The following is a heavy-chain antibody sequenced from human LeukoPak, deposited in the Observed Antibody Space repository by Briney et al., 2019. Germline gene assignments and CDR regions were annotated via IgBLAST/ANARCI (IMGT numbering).Heavy chain of an antibody. CDR3: ARRGYDSSGYYYLV. Sequence: SETLSPTCTVSGGSISSSSYYWGWIRQPPGKGLEWIGSIYYSGSTYYNPSLKSRVTISVDTSKNQFSLKLSSVTAADTAVYYCARRGYDSSGYYYLVWGQGTLVTVSS. J-gene: IGHJ4*02. CDR2: IYYSGST. V-gene: IGHV4-39*01. CDR1: GGSISSSSYY. D-gene: IGHD3-22*01.